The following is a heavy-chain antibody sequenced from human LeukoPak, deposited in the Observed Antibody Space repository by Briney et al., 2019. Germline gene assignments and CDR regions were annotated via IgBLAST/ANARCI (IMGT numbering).Heavy chain of an antibody. D-gene: IGHD6-19*01. CDR2: ISYDGSNK. V-gene: IGHV3-30*04. CDR3: TTAKAGPWEVSSGWFDLFDY. Sequence: PGGSLRLSCAASGFTFSSYAMHWVRQAPGKGLEWVAVISYDGSNKYYADSVKGRFTISRDNSKNTLYLQMNSLKTEDTAVYYCTTAKAGPWEVSSGWFDLFDYWGQGTLVTVSS. J-gene: IGHJ4*02. CDR1: GFTFSSYA.